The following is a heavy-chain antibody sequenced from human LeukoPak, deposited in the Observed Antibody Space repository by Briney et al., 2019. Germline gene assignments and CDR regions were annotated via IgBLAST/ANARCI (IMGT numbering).Heavy chain of an antibody. Sequence: SETLSLTCTVSRGSVTTYSWSWIRQPAGKGLEWIGRLSGSGDTNFNPSLKTRVTMSADESKNQFSLHLRSVTAADTAVSFCARDLTLTVAFDIWGQGTVVTVSS. J-gene: IGHJ3*02. V-gene: IGHV4-4*07. D-gene: IGHD3-16*01. CDR1: RGSVTTYS. CDR2: LSGSGDT. CDR3: ARDLTLTVAFDI.